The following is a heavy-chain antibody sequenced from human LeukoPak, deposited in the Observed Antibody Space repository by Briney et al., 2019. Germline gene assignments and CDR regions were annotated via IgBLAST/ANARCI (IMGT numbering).Heavy chain of an antibody. CDR2: INPNSGGT. D-gene: IGHD2-2*01. Sequence: ASVKVSCTASGYTFTGYYMHWVRQAPGQGLEWMGWINPNSGGTNYAQKFQGRVTMTRDTSISTAYMELSRLRSDDTAVYYCARAIGCSSTSCYLYYYYGMDVWGQGTTVTVSS. J-gene: IGHJ6*02. CDR3: ARAIGCSSTSCYLYYYYGMDV. CDR1: GYTFTGYY. V-gene: IGHV1-2*02.